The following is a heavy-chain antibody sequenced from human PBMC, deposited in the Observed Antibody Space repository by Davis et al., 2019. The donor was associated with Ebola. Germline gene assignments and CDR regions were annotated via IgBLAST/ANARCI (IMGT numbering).Heavy chain of an antibody. Sequence: MPSETLSLTCTVSGGSISSYYWSWIRQPPGKGLEWIGYIYYSGSTNYNPSLKSRVTIAVDTSKNQFSLKLSSVTAADTAVYYCARGEGWLRWWGQGTLVTVSS. CDR2: IYYSGST. D-gene: IGHD5-24*01. CDR3: ARGEGWLRW. CDR1: GGSISSYY. V-gene: IGHV4-59*01. J-gene: IGHJ4*02.